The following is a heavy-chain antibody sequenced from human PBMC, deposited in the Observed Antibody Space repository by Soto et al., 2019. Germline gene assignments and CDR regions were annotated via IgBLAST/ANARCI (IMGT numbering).Heavy chain of an antibody. CDR1: GFRFTSYA. J-gene: IGHJ5*02. Sequence: SVKVSCKASGFRFTSYAITWVRQAPGQGLEWMGWIIPIFGSANYAQKFQGRVTITADESTTTAYMELSSLRSDDTAVYYCAKDGGKDGYFGNWFDPWGQGTLVTVPS. V-gene: IGHV1-69*13. D-gene: IGHD5-12*01. CDR3: AKDGGKDGYFGNWFDP. CDR2: IIPIFGSA.